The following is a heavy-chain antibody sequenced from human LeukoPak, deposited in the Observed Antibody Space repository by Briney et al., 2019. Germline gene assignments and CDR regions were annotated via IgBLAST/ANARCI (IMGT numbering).Heavy chain of an antibody. Sequence: ASVKVSCKASGYTFTGYYMHWVRQAPGQGLEWMGWINPNSGGTNYAQEFQGRVTMTRDTSISTAYMELSRLRSDDTAVYYCARGRSYALNDYWGQGTLVTVSS. CDR1: GYTFTGYY. CDR2: INPNSGGT. CDR3: ARGRSYALNDY. V-gene: IGHV1-2*02. J-gene: IGHJ4*02.